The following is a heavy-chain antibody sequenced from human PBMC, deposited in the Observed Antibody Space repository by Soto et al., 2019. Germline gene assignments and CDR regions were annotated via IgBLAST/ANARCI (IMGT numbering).Heavy chain of an antibody. CDR3: ASGLYYYGVDF. J-gene: IGHJ6*02. V-gene: IGHV5-51*01. CDR2: IYPGDSDT. D-gene: IGHD3-10*01. Sequence: GASLRISWRGSGYTFSSYWVAWVRQMPGKGLEWMGSIYPGDSDTKYSPSFRGQVTISADKSIRTAYLQWSSLKASDTAMYYCASGLYYYGVDFWGQGTPVTVSS. CDR1: GYTFSSYW.